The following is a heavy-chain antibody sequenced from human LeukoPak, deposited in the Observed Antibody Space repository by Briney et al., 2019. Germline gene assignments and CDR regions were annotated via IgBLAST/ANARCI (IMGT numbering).Heavy chain of an antibody. J-gene: IGHJ4*02. V-gene: IGHV4-59*11. D-gene: IGHD6-6*01. CDR3: ARGSIAARPFDY. Sequence: PSETLSLTCTVSGGSISSHYWSWIRQPPGKGLEWIGYIYYSGSTNYNPSLKSRVTISVDTSKNQFSLKLSSVTAADTAVYYCARGSIAARPFDYWGQGTLVTVSS. CDR1: GGSISSHY. CDR2: IYYSGST.